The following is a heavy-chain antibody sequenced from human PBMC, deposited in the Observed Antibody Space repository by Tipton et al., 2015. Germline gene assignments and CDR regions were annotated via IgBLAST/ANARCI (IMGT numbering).Heavy chain of an antibody. Sequence: TLSLTCTVSGGSIRSYYWSWIRQPAGKGLEWIGRIYTSGSTNYNPSLKGRVTMSVDTSKNQFSLKLSSVTAADTAVYYCARKDIGGNWFDPWGQGILVTVSS. J-gene: IGHJ5*02. V-gene: IGHV4-4*07. CDR2: IYTSGST. CDR3: ARKDIGGNWFDP. D-gene: IGHD2-15*01. CDR1: GGSIRSYY.